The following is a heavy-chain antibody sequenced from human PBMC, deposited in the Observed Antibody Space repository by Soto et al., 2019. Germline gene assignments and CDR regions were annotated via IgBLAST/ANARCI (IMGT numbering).Heavy chain of an antibody. CDR3: AREDSGSYGGAFDI. J-gene: IGHJ3*02. D-gene: IGHD1-26*01. CDR2: ISYDGSNK. V-gene: IGHV3-30-3*01. Sequence: VQLVESGGGLVQPGRSLRLSCAASGFTFDDYAMHWVRQAPGKGLEWVAVISYDGSNKYYADSVKGRFTISRDNSKNTLYLQMNSLRAEDTAVYYCAREDSGSYGGAFDIWGQGTMVTVSS. CDR1: GFTFDDYA.